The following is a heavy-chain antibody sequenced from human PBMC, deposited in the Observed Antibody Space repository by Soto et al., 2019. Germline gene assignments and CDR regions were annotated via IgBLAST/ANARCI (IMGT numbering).Heavy chain of an antibody. CDR3: ARDMCYSYGYADTGYYGMDV. V-gene: IGHV5-51*01. D-gene: IGHD5-18*01. J-gene: IGHJ6*02. Sequence: GESLKISCKGSGYSFTSYWIGWVRQMPGKGLEWMGIIYPGDSDIRYSPSFQGQVTISADKSISTAYLQWSSLKASDTAMYYCARDMCYSYGYADTGYYGMDVWGQGTTVTVSS. CDR1: GYSFTSYW. CDR2: IYPGDSDI.